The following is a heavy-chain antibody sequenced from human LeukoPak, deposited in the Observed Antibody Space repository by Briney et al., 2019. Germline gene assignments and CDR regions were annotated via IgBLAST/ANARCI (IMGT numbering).Heavy chain of an antibody. Sequence: ASVKVSCKASGGTFSSYAISWVRQAPGQGLEWMGRIIPIFGIANYAQKFQGRVTITADKSTSTAYMELSSLRSEDTAVYYCARVSSGYYPSHFDYWGQGTLVTVSS. CDR2: IIPIFGIA. J-gene: IGHJ4*02. CDR1: GGTFSSYA. V-gene: IGHV1-69*04. D-gene: IGHD3-22*01. CDR3: ARVSSGYYPSHFDY.